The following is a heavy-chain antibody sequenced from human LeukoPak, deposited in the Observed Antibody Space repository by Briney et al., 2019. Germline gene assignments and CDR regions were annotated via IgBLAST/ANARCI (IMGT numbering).Heavy chain of an antibody. CDR1: GFTFSSYA. J-gene: IGHJ4*02. CDR2: ISGSGGST. V-gene: IGHV3-23*01. CDR3: AKDRDVVITHTLDY. D-gene: IGHD3-22*01. Sequence: PGGSLRLSCAASGFTFSSYAMSWVRQAPGKGLEWVSGISGSGGSTYYADSVKGRFTISRDSSKNTLSLQMNSLRAEDTAVYYCAKDRDVVITHTLDYWGQGTLVTVSS.